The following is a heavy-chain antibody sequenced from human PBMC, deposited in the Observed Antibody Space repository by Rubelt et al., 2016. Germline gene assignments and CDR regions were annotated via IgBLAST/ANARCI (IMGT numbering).Heavy chain of an antibody. V-gene: IGHV4-38-2*02. CDR1: GYSISSGYY. J-gene: IGHJ4*02. D-gene: IGHD5-18*01. CDR2: IYHSGST. Sequence: QVQLQESGPGLVKPSETLSLTCTVSGYSISSGYYWGWIRQPPAKGLEWIGSIYHSGSTYYNPSLKSRVTVSVDTSKNQFSLKLSSVSAADTAVYYCASNPGYSYGTIDYWGQGTLVTVSS. CDR3: ASNPGYSYGTIDY.